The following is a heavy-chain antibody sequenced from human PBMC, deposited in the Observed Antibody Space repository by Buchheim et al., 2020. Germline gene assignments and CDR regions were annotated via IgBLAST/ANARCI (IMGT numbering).Heavy chain of an antibody. CDR2: ISSSSSYI. J-gene: IGHJ4*02. CDR1: GFTFSSYS. Sequence: EVQLVESGGGLVKPGGSLRLSCAASGFTFSSYSMNWVRQAPGKGLEWVSSISSSSSYIYYADSVKGRFTTSRDNAKNSLYLQMNSLRAEDTAVYYCARDGGYDSSGYYYFLDYWGQGTL. CDR3: ARDGGYDSSGYYYFLDY. D-gene: IGHD3-22*01. V-gene: IGHV3-21*01.